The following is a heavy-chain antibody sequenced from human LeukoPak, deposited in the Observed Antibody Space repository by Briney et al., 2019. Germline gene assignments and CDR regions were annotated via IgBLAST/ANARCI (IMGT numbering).Heavy chain of an antibody. CDR1: GFTFSSYW. Sequence: GGSLRLSCAASGFTFSSYWMHWVRQAPGKGLMYVSRISYDGVTTRYADSVTGRFTISRGNAKNTLYLQMNSLRAEDTAVYYCARDIDQGTDVAGYMDVWGKGTTVTVSS. V-gene: IGHV3-74*01. CDR3: ARDIDQGTDVAGYMDV. CDR2: ISYDGVTT. J-gene: IGHJ6*03. D-gene: IGHD6-19*01.